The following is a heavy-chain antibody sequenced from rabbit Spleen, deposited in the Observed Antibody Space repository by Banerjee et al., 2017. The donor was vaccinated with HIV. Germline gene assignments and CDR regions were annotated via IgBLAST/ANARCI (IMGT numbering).Heavy chain of an antibody. CDR3: TRDDGSGHYIDGYFNL. V-gene: IGHV1S45*01. J-gene: IGHJ4*01. Sequence: QQQLEESGGGLVQPEGSLALTCKASGFTISSSYYMCWVRQAPGKGLESIACIYGGDGHSTWYASWAKGRFTISRASSTTVTLQVTSLTAADTATYFCTRDDGSGHYIDGYFNLWGQGTLVTVS. CDR2: IYGGDGHST. CDR1: GFTISSSYY. D-gene: IGHD1-1*01.